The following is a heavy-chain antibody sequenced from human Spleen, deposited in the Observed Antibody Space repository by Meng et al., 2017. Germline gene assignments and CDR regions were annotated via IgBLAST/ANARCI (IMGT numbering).Heavy chain of an antibody. V-gene: IGHV4-39*07. J-gene: IGHJ4*02. CDR1: GGSISSSSDY. CDR2: IYRSGST. CDR3: ARRSAYYGATY. D-gene: IGHD3-22*01. Sequence: SETLSLTCTVPGGSISSSSDYWGWMRQPPGKGLEWIGSIYRSGSTYYNPSLKSRVTISIDTSKNHFSLKVNSVTAADTAVYYCARRSAYYGATYRGQGTLVTVSS.